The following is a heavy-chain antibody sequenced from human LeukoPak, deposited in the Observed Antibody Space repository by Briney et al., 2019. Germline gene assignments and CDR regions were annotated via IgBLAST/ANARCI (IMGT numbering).Heavy chain of an antibody. Sequence: ASAKVSCKASGDTFSNYDVTWVRQAPGQGLEWMGRIIPVFDTAKYAQNFQGRVTMTTDESSSTAYMELYSLRSEDTAVYYCALSAEKQLVYFDFWGQGTLVTVSS. CDR2: IIPVFDTA. D-gene: IGHD6-13*01. CDR1: GDTFSNYD. CDR3: ALSAEKQLVYFDF. V-gene: IGHV1-69*05. J-gene: IGHJ4*02.